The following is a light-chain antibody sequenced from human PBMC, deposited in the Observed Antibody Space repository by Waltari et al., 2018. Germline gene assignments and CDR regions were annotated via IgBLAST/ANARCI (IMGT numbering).Light chain of an antibody. Sequence: DIQMTQSPSSLSASVGDRVTITCRASQSIDTYLNWYQQKLGKAPKVLIYAASSLQSGVPSRFSGSGSGTDFTLTISSLQPEDFATYYCQQSYKTPSTFGQGTRLEIK. V-gene: IGKV1-39*01. J-gene: IGKJ5*01. CDR3: QQSYKTPST. CDR2: AAS. CDR1: QSIDTY.